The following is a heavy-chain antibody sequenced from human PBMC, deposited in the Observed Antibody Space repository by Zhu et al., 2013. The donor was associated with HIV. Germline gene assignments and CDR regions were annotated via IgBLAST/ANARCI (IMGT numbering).Heavy chain of an antibody. CDR1: GYTFTTYG. CDR2: ISASNGHT. CDR3: ARGRRIVATTGSGYYYMDV. Sequence: QVQLVQSGAEVKKPGASVKVSCETSGYTFTTYGISWVRQAPGQGLEWMGWISASNGHTNFAQNLQGRVTLTTDTSTSTAYMELRSLRSDDAAVYYCARGRRIVATTGSGYYYMDVWGKGTTVTVSS. J-gene: IGHJ6*03. V-gene: IGHV1-18*01. D-gene: IGHD5-12*01.